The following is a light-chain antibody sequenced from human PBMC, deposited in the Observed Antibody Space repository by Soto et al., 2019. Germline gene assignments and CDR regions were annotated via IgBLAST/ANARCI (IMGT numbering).Light chain of an antibody. V-gene: IGLV4-69*02. Sequence: QLVLTQSPSASASLGASVQLTCTLSSEHSNYAIAWHQQQPERGPRFLMKLNRDGRYSQGDGIPGRFSGSSSGAERYLTISSLQSEDEADYYCQTWGSGFQVFGTGTKVTVL. CDR2: LNRDGRY. CDR1: SEHSNYA. CDR3: QTWGSGFQV. J-gene: IGLJ1*01.